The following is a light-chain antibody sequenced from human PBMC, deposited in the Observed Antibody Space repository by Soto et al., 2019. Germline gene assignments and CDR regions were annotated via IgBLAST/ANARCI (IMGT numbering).Light chain of an antibody. CDR2: AAS. CDR1: QSIGSS. V-gene: IGKV1-39*01. Sequence: DIQLTQSPSSLSASVGDRVTISCRASQSIGSSLNWYQQTPGKAPKLLIYAASSLQSGVPSRFSGSGSGSDFTLTIRGLQPEDFKAYYCQQSYSIPPTFGQGTTVDI. J-gene: IGKJ2*01. CDR3: QQSYSIPPT.